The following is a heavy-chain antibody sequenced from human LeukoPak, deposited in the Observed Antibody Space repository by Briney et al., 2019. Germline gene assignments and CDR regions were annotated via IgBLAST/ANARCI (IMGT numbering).Heavy chain of an antibody. CDR2: IYYSEST. CDR1: GGSISSGGYY. CDR3: ASGFFSSNSCHGNFDY. J-gene: IGHJ4*02. V-gene: IGHV4-31*03. D-gene: IGHD2-2*01. Sequence: SETLSLPCTVSGGSISSGGYYWRWIRQHPGKGLEWIVYIYYSESTYYNPSLKSRVTISVDTSKNQFSLKLSSVTAADTAVYYCASGFFSSNSCHGNFDYWGQGTLVTVSS.